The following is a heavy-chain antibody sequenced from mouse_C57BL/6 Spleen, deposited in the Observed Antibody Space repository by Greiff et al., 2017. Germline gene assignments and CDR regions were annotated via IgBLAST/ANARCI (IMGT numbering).Heavy chain of an antibody. CDR1: GFNIKAYY. D-gene: IGHD2-1*01. V-gene: IGHV14-1*01. CDR3: TTVYYGNYDYAMDD. Sequence: EAQLQQPGAELVRPGASVKLSCTASGFNIKAYYMHWVKQRPEQGLGWIGRFDPEDGDTEYAPKFQGKAPMTADKSSNTAYMQLSSLTSEDTAVYYCTTVYYGNYDYAMDDWGQGTSVTVSS. CDR2: FDPEDGDT. J-gene: IGHJ4*01.